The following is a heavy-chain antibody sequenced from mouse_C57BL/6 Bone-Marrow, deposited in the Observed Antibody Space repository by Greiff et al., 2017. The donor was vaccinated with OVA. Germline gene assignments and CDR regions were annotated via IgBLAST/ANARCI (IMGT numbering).Heavy chain of an antibody. CDR1: GYTFTSYW. CDR3: AVYDYDWFAY. Sequence: QVQLKQPGAELVKPGASVKLSCKASGYTFTSYWMHWVKQRPGQGLEWIGMIHPNSGSTNYNEKFKSKATLTVDKSSSTAYMQLSSLTSEDSAVYYCAVYDYDWFAYWGQGTTLTVSS. D-gene: IGHD2-4*01. V-gene: IGHV1-64*01. CDR2: IHPNSGST. J-gene: IGHJ2*01.